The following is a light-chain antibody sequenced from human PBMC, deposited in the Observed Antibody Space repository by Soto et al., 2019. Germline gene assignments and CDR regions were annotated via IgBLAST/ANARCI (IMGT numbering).Light chain of an antibody. CDR1: QDISNY. Sequence: DIQMTQSPSCLSASVGDRVTITCQASQDISNYLNWYQQKPGKAPKLLIYDASNLETGVPSRFSGSGSGTDFTFTISSLQPEAIATYYCQQYDNLPLTFGGGTKVEIK. CDR2: DAS. V-gene: IGKV1-33*01. CDR3: QQYDNLPLT. J-gene: IGKJ4*01.